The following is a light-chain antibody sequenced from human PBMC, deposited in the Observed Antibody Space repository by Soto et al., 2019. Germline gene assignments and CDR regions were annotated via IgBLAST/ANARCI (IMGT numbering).Light chain of an antibody. CDR3: SSYTSSRSYV. V-gene: IGLV2-14*01. CDR1: SSDVGGYNY. Sequence: QSVLTQPASVSGSPGQSITISCTGTSSDVGGYNYVSWYQQHPGKAPKRMIYDVSNRPSGVSNRFPGSKSGNTASLTISGLQAEDEADYYCSSYTSSRSYVFGSGTKVTVL. CDR2: DVS. J-gene: IGLJ1*01.